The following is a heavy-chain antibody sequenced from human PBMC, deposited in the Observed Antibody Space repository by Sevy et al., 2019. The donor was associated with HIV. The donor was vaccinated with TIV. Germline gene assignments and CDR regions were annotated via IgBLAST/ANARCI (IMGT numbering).Heavy chain of an antibody. CDR3: AKDLTLGDVGGDFDY. J-gene: IGHJ4*02. V-gene: IGHV3-23*01. CDR2: TSGSGGGT. CDR1: GFTFSIYS. Sequence: GGSLRLSCAASGFTFSIYSMSWARQAPGKGLEWVSGTSGSGGGTKYADSVKGRFTTSRDNSKTSLYLLMHSLRAEDAAVYYCAKDLTLGDVGGDFDYWGQGTLVTVSS. D-gene: IGHD3-16*01.